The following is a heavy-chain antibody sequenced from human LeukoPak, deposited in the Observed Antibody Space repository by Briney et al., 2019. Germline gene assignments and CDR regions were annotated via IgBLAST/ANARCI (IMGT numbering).Heavy chain of an antibody. Sequence: SETLSLTCSVSGDSISRYDWSCIRQPAGRGLGWIERIYNRGTTYNPSLKRRVTLSLDTSLNHFALRLSSLTAADTPVYYCARSVFRAPIFFDYWGEGILVTVSS. CDR1: GDSISRYD. CDR2: IYNRGT. D-gene: IGHD3-10*01. V-gene: IGHV4-4*07. CDR3: ARSVFRAPIFFDY. J-gene: IGHJ4*02.